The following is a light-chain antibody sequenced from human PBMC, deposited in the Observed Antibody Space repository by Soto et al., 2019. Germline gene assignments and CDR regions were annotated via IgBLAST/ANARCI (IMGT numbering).Light chain of an antibody. Sequence: QSVLTQPASVSGSPGQSITISCSGTSSNIGGYNVVSWYQQHPGKAPKVIVYEGIKRPSGVSDRFSGSTSGSTASLTISGLQAEDEAEYYCCSYAGSSNVFGTGTKLTVL. CDR2: EGI. J-gene: IGLJ1*01. CDR3: CSYAGSSNV. CDR1: SSNIGGYNV. V-gene: IGLV2-23*03.